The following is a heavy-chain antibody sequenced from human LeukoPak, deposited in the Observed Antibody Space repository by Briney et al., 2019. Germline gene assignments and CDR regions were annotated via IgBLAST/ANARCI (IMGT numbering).Heavy chain of an antibody. V-gene: IGHV1-46*01. D-gene: IGHD5-18*01. CDR2: INPSGAGT. Sequence: ASVKVSCKASGYTFTSYYIHWVRQAPGQGLEWMAIINPSGAGTTYAQKFQGRVTVTSDMSTSTVYMELSSLRSDDTAVYYCARDPPDTAVVTGFDYWGQGTLVTVSS. CDR3: ARDPPDTAVVTGFDY. CDR1: GYTFTSYY. J-gene: IGHJ4*02.